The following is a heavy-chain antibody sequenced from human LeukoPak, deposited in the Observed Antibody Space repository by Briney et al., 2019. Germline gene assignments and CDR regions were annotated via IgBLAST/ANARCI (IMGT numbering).Heavy chain of an antibody. D-gene: IGHD5-18*01. CDR1: GFTFDDYA. CDR2: ISGSGGST. CDR3: AKDRYSYGFRGDNWFDP. V-gene: IGHV3-23*01. J-gene: IGHJ5*02. Sequence: PGGSLRLSCAASGFTFDDYAMHWVRQAPGKGLEWVSAISGSGGSTYYADSVKGRFTISRDNSKNTLYLQMNSLRAEDTAVYYCAKDRYSYGFRGDNWFDPWGQGTLVTVSS.